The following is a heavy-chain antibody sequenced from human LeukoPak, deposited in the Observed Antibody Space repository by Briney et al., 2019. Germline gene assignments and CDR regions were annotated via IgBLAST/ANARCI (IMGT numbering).Heavy chain of an antibody. D-gene: IGHD4-17*01. Sequence: GGSLRLSCTASGFTFGDYAMSWVRQAPGKGLEWVSAISGSGGSTYYADSVKGRFTISRDNSKNTLYLQMNSLRAEDTALYYCARGDYAPDYWGQGTLVTVSS. CDR2: ISGSGGST. J-gene: IGHJ4*02. CDR1: GFTFGDYA. V-gene: IGHV3-23*01. CDR3: ARGDYAPDY.